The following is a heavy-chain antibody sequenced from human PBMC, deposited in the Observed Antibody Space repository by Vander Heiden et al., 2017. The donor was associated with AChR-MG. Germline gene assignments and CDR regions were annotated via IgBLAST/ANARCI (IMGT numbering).Heavy chain of an antibody. CDR3: ARGSDYDDAFDI. V-gene: IGHV3-13*05. CDR2: IGNAGDP. J-gene: IGHJ3*02. CDR1: GFTFSIYD. D-gene: IGHD5-12*01. Sequence: VQLVESGGGLVQPGGSLRLSCAAPGFTFSIYDMHWFRQATGKGLEWVSGIGNAGDPYYSGSVKGRFTISRENAKNSLYLQMNSLRAGDTAVYYCARGSDYDDAFDIWGQGTMVTVSS.